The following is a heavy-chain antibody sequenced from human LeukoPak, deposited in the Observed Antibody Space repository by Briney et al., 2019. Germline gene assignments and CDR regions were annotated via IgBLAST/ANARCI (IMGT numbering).Heavy chain of an antibody. J-gene: IGHJ1*01. CDR2: IYTSGST. CDR1: GGSISSGSYY. CDR3: ARVPMKYSSSSSIVEYFQH. D-gene: IGHD6-6*01. V-gene: IGHV4-61*02. Sequence: PSETLSLTCTVSGGSISSGSYYWSWIRQPAGKGLEWIGSIYTSGSTNYNPSLKSRVTISVDTSKNQFSLKLSSVTAADTAVYYCARVPMKYSSSSSIVEYFQHWGQGTLVTVSS.